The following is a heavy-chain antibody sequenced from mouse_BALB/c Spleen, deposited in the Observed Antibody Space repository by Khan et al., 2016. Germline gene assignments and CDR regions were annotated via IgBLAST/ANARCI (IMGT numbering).Heavy chain of an antibody. CDR2: IWSGGST. V-gene: IGHV2-2*02. CDR1: GFSLTSYG. CDR3: ARNCDY. Sequence: QMQLKESGPGLVQPSQSLSITCTVSGFSLTSYGVHWVRQSPGKGLEWLGVIWSGGSTDYNAAFISRLSISKDNSKSQVFFKMNSLQANDTAIYCCARNCDYWGRGTALTVSS. J-gene: IGHJ2*01.